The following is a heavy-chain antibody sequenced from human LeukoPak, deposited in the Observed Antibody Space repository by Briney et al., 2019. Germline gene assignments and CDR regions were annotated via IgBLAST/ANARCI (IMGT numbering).Heavy chain of an antibody. Sequence: GGSPRLSCAASGFTFSSYSMNWVRQAPGKGLEWVSYISSSSSTIYYADSVKGRFTISRDNAKNSLYLQMNSLRADDTAVYYCARGRGLVTPAEYFQHWGQGTLVTVSS. J-gene: IGHJ1*01. CDR3: ARGRGLVTPAEYFQH. CDR1: GFTFSSYS. CDR2: ISSSSSTI. V-gene: IGHV3-48*04. D-gene: IGHD3/OR15-3a*01.